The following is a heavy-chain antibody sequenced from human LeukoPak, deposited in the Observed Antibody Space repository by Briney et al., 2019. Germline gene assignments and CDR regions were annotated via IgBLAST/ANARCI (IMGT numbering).Heavy chain of an antibody. D-gene: IGHD4-17*01. CDR1: GFTFSSYW. J-gene: IGHJ4*02. Sequence: GGSIRLSCAASGFTFSSYWMSWVRQAPGKGLEWVANIKQDGSEKYYVDSVKGRFTISRDNAKNSLYLQMNSLRAEDTAVYYCARDDTVTTRVGFIDWGQGTLVTVSS. CDR3: ARDDTVTTRVGFID. CDR2: IKQDGSEK. V-gene: IGHV3-7*01.